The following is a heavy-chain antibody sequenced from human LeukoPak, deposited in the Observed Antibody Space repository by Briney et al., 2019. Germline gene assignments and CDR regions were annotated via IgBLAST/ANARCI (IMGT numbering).Heavy chain of an antibody. J-gene: IGHJ5*02. Sequence: SETLSLTCTVSGGSISSYYWSWIRQPPGKGLEWIGYIYYSGSTNYNPSLKSRVTISVDTSKNQFSLKLSSVTAADTAVYYCAREGSSSSDWFDPWGQGTLVTVSS. V-gene: IGHV4-59*01. D-gene: IGHD6-13*01. CDR3: AREGSSSSDWFDP. CDR1: GGSISSYY. CDR2: IYYSGST.